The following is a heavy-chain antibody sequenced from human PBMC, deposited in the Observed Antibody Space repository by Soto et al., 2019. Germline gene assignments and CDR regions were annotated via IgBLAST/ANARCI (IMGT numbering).Heavy chain of an antibody. V-gene: IGHV4-34*01. CDR2: INDSGNI. J-gene: IGHJ6*03. D-gene: IGHD3-10*01. CDR3: ARGLMLWFGELSRRGGYYYYMDV. CDR1: GGSFSGYQ. Sequence: QVQLQQWGAGLLKPSETLSLTCAVYGGSFSGYQWTWIRQTPGKGLEWIGEINDSGNINYNPSLKSRVTSFLDTPKKQISLKLSSVSAADTAVYYCARGLMLWFGELSRRGGYYYYMDVWGEGTTVIVSS.